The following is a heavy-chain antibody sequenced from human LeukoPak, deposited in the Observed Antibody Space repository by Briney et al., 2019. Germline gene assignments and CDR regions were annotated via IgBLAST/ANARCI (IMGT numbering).Heavy chain of an antibody. CDR3: ARGSRRGCYFDY. CDR2: INHSGST. Sequence: PSETLSLTCAVYGGSFSVYYWSWIRQPPGKGLEWIGEINHSGSTNYNPSLKSRVTISVDTSKNQFSLKLSSVTAADTAVYYCARGSRRGCYFDYWGQGTLVTVSS. D-gene: IGHD6-13*01. J-gene: IGHJ4*02. V-gene: IGHV4-34*01. CDR1: GGSFSVYY.